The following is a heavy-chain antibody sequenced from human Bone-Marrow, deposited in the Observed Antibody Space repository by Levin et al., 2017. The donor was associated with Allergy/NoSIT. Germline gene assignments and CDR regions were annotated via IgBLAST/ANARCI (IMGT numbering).Heavy chain of an antibody. CDR3: ARVRDPFEARGTLRSLKQGRSGMDV. J-gene: IGHJ6*02. V-gene: IGHV3-30*04. D-gene: IGHD3-10*01. CDR2: ISYDGSNK. Sequence: GGSLRLSCAASGFTFSSYAMHWVRQAPGKGLEWVAVISYDGSNKYYADSVKGRFTISRDNSKNTLYLQMNSLRAEDTAVYYCARVRDPFEARGTLRSLKQGRSGMDVWGQGTTVTVSS. CDR1: GFTFSSYA.